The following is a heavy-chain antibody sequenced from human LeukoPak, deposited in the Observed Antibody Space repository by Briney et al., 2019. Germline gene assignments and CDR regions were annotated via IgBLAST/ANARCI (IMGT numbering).Heavy chain of an antibody. CDR2: IRQDGSEK. CDR3: ARDTSFSLTIFGVPTFDY. J-gene: IGHJ4*02. D-gene: IGHD3-3*01. V-gene: IGHV3-7*01. Sequence: PGGSLRLXCAASGFTFSSYWMSWVRRAPGKGLEWVANIRQDGSEKYYVDSVKGRFTISRDNAKNSLYLQMNSLRAEDTAVYYCARDTSFSLTIFGVPTFDYWGQGTLVTVSS. CDR1: GFTFSSYW.